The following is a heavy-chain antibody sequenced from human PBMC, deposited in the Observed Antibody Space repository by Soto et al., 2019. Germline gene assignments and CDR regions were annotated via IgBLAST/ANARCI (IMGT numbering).Heavy chain of an antibody. CDR2: IWYDGSNK. D-gene: IGHD3-22*01. Sequence: PGGSLRLSCAASGFTFSSYGMHWVRQAPGKGLEWVAVIWYDGSNKYYADSVKGRFTISRDNSKNTLYLQMNSLRAEDTAVYYCAGGVHSSGQGAFDIWGQGTMVTVSS. CDR1: GFTFSSYG. CDR3: AGGVHSSGQGAFDI. J-gene: IGHJ3*02. V-gene: IGHV3-33*01.